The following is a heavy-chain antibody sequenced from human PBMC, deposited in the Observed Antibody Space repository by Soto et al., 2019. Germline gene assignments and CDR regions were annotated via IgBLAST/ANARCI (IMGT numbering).Heavy chain of an antibody. Sequence: QVQLQESGPGLVKPSQTLSLTCTVSGGSISSGGYYWSWVRQHPGKGLEWIGYIYYSGSTYYNPSLKSRVTISVDTSKNQFSLKLSSVTAADTAVYYCARSSTSANYFDYWGQGTLVTVSS. D-gene: IGHD2-2*01. CDR2: IYYSGST. CDR3: ARSSTSANYFDY. V-gene: IGHV4-31*03. CDR1: GGSISSGGYY. J-gene: IGHJ4*02.